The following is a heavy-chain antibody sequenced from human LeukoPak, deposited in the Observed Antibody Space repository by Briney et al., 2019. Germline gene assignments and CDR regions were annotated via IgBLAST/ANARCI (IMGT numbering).Heavy chain of an antibody. Sequence: ASVKVSCKASGYTFTSYYMHWVRQAPGQGLEWMGIINPSGGSTSYAQKFQGRVTMTRDTSTSTVYMELSSLRSEDTAVYYCARDNWNYVGTSSSHPGYYDYVWGSYRYGNWFDPWGQGTLVTVSS. J-gene: IGHJ5*02. CDR3: ARDNWNYVGTSSSHPGYYDYVWGSYRYGNWFDP. CDR1: GYTFTSYY. V-gene: IGHV1-46*01. CDR2: INPSGGST. D-gene: IGHD3-16*02.